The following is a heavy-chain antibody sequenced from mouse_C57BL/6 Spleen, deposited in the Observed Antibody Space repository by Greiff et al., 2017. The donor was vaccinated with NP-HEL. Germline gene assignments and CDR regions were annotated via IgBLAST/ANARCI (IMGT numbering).Heavy chain of an antibody. CDR2: IYPGDGDT. J-gene: IGHJ3*01. D-gene: IGHD6-1*01. CDR3: ARPLFDF. CDR1: GYAFSSSW. Sequence: QVQLQQSGPELVKPGASVKISCKASGYAFSSSWMNWVKQRPGKGLEWIGRIYPGDGDTNYNGKFKGKATLTADKSSSTAYMQLSSLTSEDSAVYFCARPLFDFWGQGTLVTVSA. V-gene: IGHV1-82*01.